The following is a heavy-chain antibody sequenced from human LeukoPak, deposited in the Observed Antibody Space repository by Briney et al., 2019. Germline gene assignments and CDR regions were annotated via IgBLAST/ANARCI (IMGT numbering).Heavy chain of an antibody. Sequence: GGSLRLSCAASGFTFSSYSMNWVRQATGKGLEWVSSISSSSSYIYYADSVKGRFTISRDNAKNSLYLQMNSLRAEDTAVYYCARDLRITIFDWGQGTLVTVSS. V-gene: IGHV3-21*01. CDR1: GFTFSSYS. CDR3: ARDLRITIFD. CDR2: ISSSSSYI. J-gene: IGHJ4*02. D-gene: IGHD3-9*01.